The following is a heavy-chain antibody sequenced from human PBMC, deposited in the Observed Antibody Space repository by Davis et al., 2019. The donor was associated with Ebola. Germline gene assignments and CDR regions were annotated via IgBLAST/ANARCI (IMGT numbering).Heavy chain of an antibody. CDR2: IYYSGST. CDR3: ARGTPYCTNGVCYPFDY. CDR1: GGSISSYY. J-gene: IGHJ4*02. D-gene: IGHD2-8*01. V-gene: IGHV4-59*01. Sequence: MPSETLSLTCTVSGGSISSYYWSWIRQPPGKGLEWIGYIYYSGSTNYNPSLKSRVTISVDTSKNQFSLKLSSVTAADTAVYYCARGTPYCTNGVCYPFDYWGQGTLVTVSS.